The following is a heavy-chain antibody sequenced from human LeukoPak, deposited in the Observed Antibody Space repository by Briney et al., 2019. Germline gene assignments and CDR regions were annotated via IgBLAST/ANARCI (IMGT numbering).Heavy chain of an antibody. J-gene: IGHJ4*02. Sequence: SQTLSLTCTVSGGSISSYYWSWLRQPPGKGLEWIGYIYYSGSTNYNPSLKSRVTISVDTSKNQFSLKLSSVTAADTAVYYCARVRKYYDSSGYGAFDYWGQGTLVTVSS. D-gene: IGHD3-22*01. V-gene: IGHV4-59*01. CDR1: GGSISSYY. CDR3: ARVRKYYDSSGYGAFDY. CDR2: IYYSGST.